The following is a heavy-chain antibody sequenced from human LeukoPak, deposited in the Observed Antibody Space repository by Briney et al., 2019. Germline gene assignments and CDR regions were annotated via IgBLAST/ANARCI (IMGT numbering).Heavy chain of an antibody. CDR3: ARAIKAVAGTFHRDYYFDY. Sequence: GGSLRLSCAASGFTFSSYWMHWVRQAPGKGLVWVSCINSDGSRTRYADSVKGRFTISRDNAKNTLYLQMNSLRAEDTAVYYCARAIKAVAGTFHRDYYFDYWGQGTLVTVSS. CDR2: INSDGSRT. V-gene: IGHV3-74*01. CDR1: GFTFSSYW. D-gene: IGHD6-19*01. J-gene: IGHJ4*02.